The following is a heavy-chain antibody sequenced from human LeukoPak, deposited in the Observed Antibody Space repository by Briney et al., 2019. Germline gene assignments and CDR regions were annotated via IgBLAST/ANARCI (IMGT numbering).Heavy chain of an antibody. CDR2: IYTSGST. V-gene: IGHV4-4*07. J-gene: IGHJ4*02. CDR1: GGSISSYY. Sequence: PSETLSLTCTVSGGSISSYYWSWIRQPAGKGLEWIGRIYTSGSTNYNTSLKSRVTMSVDTSKNQFSLKLGSVTAADTAVYYCARDVPATIFGVVILDYFDYWGQGTLVTVSS. CDR3: ARDVPATIFGVVILDYFDY. D-gene: IGHD3-3*01.